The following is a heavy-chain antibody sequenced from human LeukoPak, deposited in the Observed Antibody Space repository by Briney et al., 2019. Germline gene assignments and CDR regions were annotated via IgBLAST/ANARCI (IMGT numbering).Heavy chain of an antibody. CDR2: IYYSGST. J-gene: IGHJ6*02. D-gene: IGHD2-8*01. Sequence: SETLSLTCTVSGGSISSYYWSWIRQPPGKGLEWIGYIYYSGSTYYNPSLKSRVTISVDTSKNQFSLKLSSVTAADTAVYYCARVSYCTNGVCLDYYGMDVWGQGTTVTVSS. CDR3: ARVSYCTNGVCLDYYGMDV. CDR1: GGSISSYY. V-gene: IGHV4-59*12.